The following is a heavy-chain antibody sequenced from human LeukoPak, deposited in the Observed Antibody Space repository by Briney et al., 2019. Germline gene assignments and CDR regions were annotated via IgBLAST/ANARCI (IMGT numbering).Heavy chain of an antibody. Sequence: GGSLRLSCAASGFILSNHGMNWVRQAPGKGLEWVSGISPSGDITYYADSVKGRFTISRDNSKNTLYLEVISLTAEDTAVYYCAKDDAWLRFGEWSQGTLVTVSS. V-gene: IGHV3-23*01. CDR1: GFILSNHG. J-gene: IGHJ4*02. D-gene: IGHD3-10*01. CDR2: ISPSGDIT. CDR3: AKDDAWLRFGE.